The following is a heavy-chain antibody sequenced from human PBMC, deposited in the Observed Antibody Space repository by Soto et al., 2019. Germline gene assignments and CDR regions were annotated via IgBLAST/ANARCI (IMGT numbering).Heavy chain of an antibody. D-gene: IGHD2-2*02. CDR2: INPSGGST. CDR1: GYTFTSYY. V-gene: IGHV1-46*03. Sequence: ASVKVSCKASGYTFTSYYMHWVRQAPGQGLEWMGIINPSGGSTSYAQKFQGRVTMTRDTSTSTVYMELSSLRSEDTAVYYCARVSPGIVPAAISDYYYMDVWGKGTTVTVSS. J-gene: IGHJ6*03. CDR3: ARVSPGIVPAAISDYYYMDV.